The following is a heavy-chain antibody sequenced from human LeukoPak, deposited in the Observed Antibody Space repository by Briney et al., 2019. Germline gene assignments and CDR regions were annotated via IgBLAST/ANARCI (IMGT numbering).Heavy chain of an antibody. D-gene: IGHD2-2*01. V-gene: IGHV3-23*01. CDR2: ISGSGGST. CDR3: AKDRRPAAMEGYFDY. Sequence: GGSLRLSCAASGFTFSSYAMSWVRQAPGKGLEWVSAISGSGGSTYYADSVKGRFTIPRDNSKNTLYLQMNSLRAEDTAVYYCAKDRRPAAMEGYFDYWGQGTLVTVSS. J-gene: IGHJ4*02. CDR1: GFTFSSYA.